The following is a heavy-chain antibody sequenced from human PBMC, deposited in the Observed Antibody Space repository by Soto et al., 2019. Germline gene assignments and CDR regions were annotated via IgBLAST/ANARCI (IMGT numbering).Heavy chain of an antibody. J-gene: IGHJ4*02. CDR2: ISAHNGNT. CDR1: GYTFTSYG. D-gene: IGHD1-1*01. V-gene: IGHV1-18*01. Sequence: QVHLVQSGAEVKKPGASVKVSWKASGYTFTSYGITWVRQAPGKGLEWMGWISAHNGNTDYAQKLQGRVIVTRDTSTSTAYMELRSLRSDDTAVYYCARGRYGDYWGQGALVTVSS. CDR3: ARGRYGDY.